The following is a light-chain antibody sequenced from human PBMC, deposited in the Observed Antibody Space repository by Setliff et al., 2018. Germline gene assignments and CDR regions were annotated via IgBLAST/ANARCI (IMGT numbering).Light chain of an antibody. CDR3: CSYAGSYTWI. CDR2: DVN. V-gene: IGLV2-11*01. J-gene: IGLJ2*01. CDR1: SSDVGAYDY. Sequence: QSVLTQPASVSGSPGQSITISCSGTSSDVGAYDYVSWYQKHPDKAPKLIIYDVNKRPSGVPDRFSGSKSGYTASLTISGLQTEDEADYYCCSYAGSYTWIFGGGTK.